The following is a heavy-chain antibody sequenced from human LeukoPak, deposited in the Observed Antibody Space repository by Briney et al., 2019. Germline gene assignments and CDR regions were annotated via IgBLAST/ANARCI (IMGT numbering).Heavy chain of an antibody. V-gene: IGHV1-69*06. J-gene: IGHJ4*02. CDR3: ARGSRVGSYYNGPDY. CDR1: GGTFSSYA. CDR2: IIPIFGTA. Sequence: GASVKVSCKASGGTFSSYAISWVRQAPGQGLEWMGGIIPIFGTANYAQKFRGRVTITADKSTSTAYMELSSLRSEDTAVYYCARGSRVGSYYNGPDYWGQGTLVTVSS. D-gene: IGHD3-10*01.